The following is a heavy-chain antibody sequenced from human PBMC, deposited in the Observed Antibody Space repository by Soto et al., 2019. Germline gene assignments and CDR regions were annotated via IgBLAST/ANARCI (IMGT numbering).Heavy chain of an antibody. CDR2: IYDSGST. Sequence: QAQLQESGPGLVKPSQTLSLTCTVSGGSISRSGYFWSWIRQHPGKGLEWIGYIYDSGSTYYNPSLKSRVSLSVDTSKNQFSLNLTSVTAADTAMYYCARSSRSYFDYWGQGTLVTVSS. J-gene: IGHJ4*02. CDR3: ARSSRSYFDY. CDR1: GGSISRSGYF. V-gene: IGHV4-31*03.